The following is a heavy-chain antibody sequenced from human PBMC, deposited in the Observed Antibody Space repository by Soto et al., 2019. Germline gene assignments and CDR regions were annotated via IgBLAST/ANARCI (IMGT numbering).Heavy chain of an antibody. CDR2: ISSNSGTI. Sequence: GGSLRLSCAASGFTFDDYAMHWVRQAPGKGLEWVSDISSNSGTIYYADSVKGRFTISRDNAKNSLYLQMNSLRAEDTAVYYCARGQNIVATDYWGQGTLVTVSS. D-gene: IGHD5-12*01. CDR1: GFTFDDYA. J-gene: IGHJ4*02. CDR3: ARGQNIVATDY. V-gene: IGHV3-48*01.